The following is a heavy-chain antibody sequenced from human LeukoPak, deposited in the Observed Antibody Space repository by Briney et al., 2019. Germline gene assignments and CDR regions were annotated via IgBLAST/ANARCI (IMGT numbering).Heavy chain of an antibody. J-gene: IGHJ5*02. CDR1: GGSISSYY. V-gene: IGHV4-59*08. CDR2: IHYSGST. CDR3: ARRLVGGWFDP. D-gene: IGHD2-15*01. Sequence: KPSETLSLTCTVSGGSISSYYWSWIRQPPGKGLEWIGYIHYSGSTNYNPSLKSRVTISVDTSKNQFSLKLSSVTAADTAVYYCARRLVGGWFDPWGQGTLVTVSS.